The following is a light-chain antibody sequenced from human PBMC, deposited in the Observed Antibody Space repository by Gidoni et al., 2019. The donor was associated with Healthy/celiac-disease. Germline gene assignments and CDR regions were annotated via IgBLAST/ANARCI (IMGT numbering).Light chain of an antibody. CDR3: QQRSNWPPLT. V-gene: IGKV3-11*01. Sequence: ELVLTQSPATLSLSPGERATLSCRASQSVSSYLAWYQQKPGQAPRLLIYDASNRATSIPARFSGSGSGTDFTLTISSLEPEDFAAYYCQQRSNWPPLTFGGGTKVEIK. J-gene: IGKJ4*01. CDR1: QSVSSY. CDR2: DAS.